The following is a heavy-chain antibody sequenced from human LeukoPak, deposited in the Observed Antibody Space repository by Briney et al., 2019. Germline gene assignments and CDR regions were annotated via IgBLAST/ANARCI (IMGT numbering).Heavy chain of an antibody. V-gene: IGHV1-69*15. Sequence: SVKVSCKHSGGTFGNNAIRWRRQAPAERAERMGNINTILDTATYARKFQGRITSAYMSLCRLRSEDTAVYYCARACRVNLRVGAAGGTGWFDPWGQGTLVTVSS. D-gene: IGHD6-13*01. J-gene: IGHJ5*02. CDR3: ARACRVNLRVGAAGGTGWFDP. CDR1: GGTFGNNA. CDR2: INTILDTA.